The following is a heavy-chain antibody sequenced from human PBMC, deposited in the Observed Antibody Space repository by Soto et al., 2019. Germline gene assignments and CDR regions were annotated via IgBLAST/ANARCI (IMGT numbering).Heavy chain of an antibody. J-gene: IGHJ4*02. CDR2: INHSGST. Sequence: QVQLQQWGAGLLKPSETLSLTCAVYGGSFSGYYWSWIRQPPGKGLEWIGEINHSGSTNYNPSLKSGVSISVDTAKNQFSLKLSSVTPADTAVYYCARVQQLAPDYWGKGTLVTVS. CDR1: GGSFSGYY. CDR3: ARVQQLAPDY. D-gene: IGHD6-13*01. V-gene: IGHV4-34*01.